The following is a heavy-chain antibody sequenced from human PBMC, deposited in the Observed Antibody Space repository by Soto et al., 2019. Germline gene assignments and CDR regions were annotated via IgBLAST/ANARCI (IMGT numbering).Heavy chain of an antibody. V-gene: IGHV3-7*01. Sequence: GGSLRLSCAASGFTFSSYWMSWVRQAPGKGLEWVANIKQDGSEKYYVDSVKGRFTISRDNAKNSLYLQMNSLRAEDTAVYYCARDRDWAARCAFDIWGQGTMVTVSS. CDR1: GFTFSSYW. CDR2: IKQDGSEK. D-gene: IGHD6-6*01. CDR3: ARDRDWAARCAFDI. J-gene: IGHJ3*02.